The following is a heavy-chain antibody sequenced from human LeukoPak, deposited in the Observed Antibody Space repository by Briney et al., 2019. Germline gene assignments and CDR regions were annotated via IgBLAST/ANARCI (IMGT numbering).Heavy chain of an antibody. J-gene: IGHJ5*02. D-gene: IGHD2-2*01. Sequence: PGGSLRFSCAASGFTFSSYAMSWVRQASGKGLEWVSAIGGSGGSTYYADSVKGRFTISRDNSKNTLYLQMNSLRAEDTAVYYCARLGPPYCSSTSCFSWFDPWGQGTLVTVSS. CDR2: IGGSGGST. CDR3: ARLGPPYCSSTSCFSWFDP. CDR1: GFTFSSYA. V-gene: IGHV3-23*01.